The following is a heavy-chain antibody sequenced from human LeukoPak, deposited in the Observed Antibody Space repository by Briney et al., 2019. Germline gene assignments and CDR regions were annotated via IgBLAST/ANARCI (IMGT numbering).Heavy chain of an antibody. V-gene: IGHV3-30*02. D-gene: IGHD3-9*01. CDR1: GFTFSSYG. CDR2: IRYDGSNK. J-gene: IGHJ4*02. CDR3: ATTGDYDILTGYESPDY. Sequence: GGSLRLSCAASGFTFSSYGMHWVRQAPGKGLEWVAFIRYDGSNKYYADSVKGRFTISRDNSKNTLYLQMNSLRAEDTAVYYCATTGDYDILTGYESPDYWGQGTLVTVSS.